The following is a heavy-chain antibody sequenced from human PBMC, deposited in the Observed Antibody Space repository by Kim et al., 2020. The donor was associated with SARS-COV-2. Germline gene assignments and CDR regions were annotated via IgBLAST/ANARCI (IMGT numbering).Heavy chain of an antibody. Sequence: GESLKISCKGSGYSFTSYWISWVRQMPGKGLEWMGRIDPSDSYTNYSPSFQGHVTISADKSISTAYLQWSSLKASDTAMYYCARRRDNWNDEDAFDIWGQGTMVTVSS. CDR1: GYSFTSYW. CDR2: IDPSDSYT. J-gene: IGHJ3*02. V-gene: IGHV5-10-1*01. CDR3: ARRRDNWNDEDAFDI. D-gene: IGHD1-1*01.